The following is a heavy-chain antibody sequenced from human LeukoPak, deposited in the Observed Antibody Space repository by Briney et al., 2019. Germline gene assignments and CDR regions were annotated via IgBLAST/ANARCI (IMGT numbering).Heavy chain of an antibody. J-gene: IGHJ4*02. CDR2: INHSGYT. CDR1: GVSFDDYY. D-gene: IGHD4-17*01. CDR3: TRMTTGHDY. V-gene: IGHV4-34*01. Sequence: SETLSLTSALSGVSFDDYYWAWVRQTPGKGLEWIGEINHSGYTNDSPSLKSRVTLSIDTSKKQFSLNLRSVTVADAGIYYCTRMTTGHDYWGQGTLVTVSS.